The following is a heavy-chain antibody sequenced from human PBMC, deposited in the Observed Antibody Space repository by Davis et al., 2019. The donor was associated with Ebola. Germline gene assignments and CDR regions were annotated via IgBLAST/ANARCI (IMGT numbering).Heavy chain of an antibody. J-gene: IGHJ4*02. D-gene: IGHD6-13*01. CDR2: IKQDGSEK. V-gene: IGHV3-7*03. Sequence: GESLKISCAASGFTFSSYSMNWVRQAPGKGLEWVANIKQDGSEKYYVDSVKGRFTISRDNAKNSLYLQMNSLRAEDTAVYYCARKIAAAGRMFRYYFDYWGQGTLVTVSS. CDR1: GFTFSSYS. CDR3: ARKIAAAGRMFRYYFDY.